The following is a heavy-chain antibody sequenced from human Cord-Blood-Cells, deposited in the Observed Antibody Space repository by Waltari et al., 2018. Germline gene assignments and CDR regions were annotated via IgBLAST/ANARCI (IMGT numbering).Heavy chain of an antibody. J-gene: IGHJ4*02. D-gene: IGHD4-17*01. CDR1: GFTFSGSA. Sequence: KLSCAASGFTFSGSAMHWVRQASGKGLEWVGRIRSKANSYATAYAASVKGRFTISRDDSKNTAYRQMNSLKTEDTAVYYCTRHHDYGDYEDYWGQGTLVTVSS. CDR3: TRHHDYGDYEDY. CDR2: IRSKANSYAT. V-gene: IGHV3-73*01.